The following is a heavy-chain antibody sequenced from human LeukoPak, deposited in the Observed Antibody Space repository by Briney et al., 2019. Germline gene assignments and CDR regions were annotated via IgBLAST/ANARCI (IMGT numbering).Heavy chain of an antibody. D-gene: IGHD5-12*01. CDR3: AKEWLRFDY. CDR1: GLAFSEYG. V-gene: IGHV3-30*18. Sequence: PGRSLRLSCTASGLAFSEYGMHWVRQAPGKGLEWVAVISYDGSNKYHLDSVKGRFTISRDNSKDTLYLQMNSLRAEDTALYYCAKEWLRFDYWGQGTLVTVSS. J-gene: IGHJ4*02. CDR2: ISYDGSNK.